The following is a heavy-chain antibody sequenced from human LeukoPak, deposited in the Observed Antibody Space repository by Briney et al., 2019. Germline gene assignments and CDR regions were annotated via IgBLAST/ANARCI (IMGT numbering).Heavy chain of an antibody. V-gene: IGHV1-18*01. Sequence: ASAKVSCKASGYSFTTYGITWVRQAPGQGLEWMGWISAYNGNTNYAQKLQGRVTMTTDTSTSTAYMELRSLRSDDTAVYYCARGSDCSGGSCYEFDYWGQGTLVTVSS. CDR1: GYSFTTYG. CDR3: ARGSDCSGGSCYEFDY. J-gene: IGHJ4*02. CDR2: ISAYNGNT. D-gene: IGHD2-15*01.